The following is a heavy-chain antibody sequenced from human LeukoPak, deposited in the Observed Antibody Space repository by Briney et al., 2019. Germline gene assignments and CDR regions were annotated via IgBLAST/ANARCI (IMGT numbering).Heavy chain of an antibody. J-gene: IGHJ4*02. V-gene: IGHV3-30*18. D-gene: IGHD6-13*01. CDR3: AKDVGRIAAAGFDY. Sequence: PGRSLRLSCAASGLTFSTYGMHWVRQAPGKGLEWVAVISYDGSNKYYADSVKGRFTISRDNSKNTLYLQMNSLRAEDTAVYYCAKDVGRIAAAGFDYWGQGTLVTVPS. CDR1: GLTFSTYG. CDR2: ISYDGSNK.